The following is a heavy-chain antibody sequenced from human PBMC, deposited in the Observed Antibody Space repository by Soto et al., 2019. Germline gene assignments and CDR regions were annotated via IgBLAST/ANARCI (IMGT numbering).Heavy chain of an antibody. D-gene: IGHD2-15*01. J-gene: IGHJ5*02. CDR1: GASISSGAYY. CDR2: IYSNGNT. Sequence: HVQLQGSGLGLVKPSQTLSLTCTISGASISSGAYYWSWTRQHPGTGLEWIGYIYSNGNTYYSPSLKSRVIISLDTSKNQFSLKLSSVTAADTAVYYCARVVCSGGTSRRIGWFDPWGQGTLVTVSA. CDR3: ARVVCSGGTSRRIGWFDP. V-gene: IGHV4-31*03.